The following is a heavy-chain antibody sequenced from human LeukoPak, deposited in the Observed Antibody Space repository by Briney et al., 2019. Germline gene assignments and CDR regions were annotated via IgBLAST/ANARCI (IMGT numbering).Heavy chain of an antibody. CDR1: GFTFSDYY. CDR3: ARSTRGGIAAAHLDY. J-gene: IGHJ4*02. Sequence: GGSLRLSCAASGFTFSDYYMSWIRQAPGKGLEWVSYISSSGSTIYYADSVKGRFAISRENAKNSLYLQMNSLRAGDTAVYYCARSTRGGIAAAHLDYWGQGTLVTVSS. D-gene: IGHD6-13*01. CDR2: ISSSGSTI. V-gene: IGHV3-11*04.